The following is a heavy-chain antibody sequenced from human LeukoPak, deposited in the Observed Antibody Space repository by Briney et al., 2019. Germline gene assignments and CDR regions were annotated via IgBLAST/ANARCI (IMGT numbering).Heavy chain of an antibody. CDR2: IYPGDSDT. CDR1: GYSYTVYW. V-gene: IGHV5-51*01. Sequence: GESLKISCKGSGYSYTVYWIGWVRQMPGKGLEWMGLIYPGDSDTRYSPSFQGQVTISADKPTSTAYLQWSSLKASDTAMYYCARLRPQDAFDIWGQGTMVTVSS. CDR3: ARLRPQDAFDI. J-gene: IGHJ3*02.